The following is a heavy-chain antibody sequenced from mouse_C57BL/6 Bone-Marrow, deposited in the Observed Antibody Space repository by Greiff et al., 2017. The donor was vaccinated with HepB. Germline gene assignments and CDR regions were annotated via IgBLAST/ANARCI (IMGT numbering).Heavy chain of an antibody. V-gene: IGHV1-76*01. CDR2: IYPGRGNT. J-gene: IGHJ2*01. CDR1: GYTFTDYY. CDR3: APGNYGNFDY. D-gene: IGHD2-1*01. Sequence: VKLVESGAELVRPGASVKLSCKASGYTFTDYYINWVKQRPGQGLEWIARIYPGRGNTYYNEKFKGKATLTAEKSSSTAYMQLSSLTSEDSAVFFCAPGNYGNFDYWGQGTTLTVSS.